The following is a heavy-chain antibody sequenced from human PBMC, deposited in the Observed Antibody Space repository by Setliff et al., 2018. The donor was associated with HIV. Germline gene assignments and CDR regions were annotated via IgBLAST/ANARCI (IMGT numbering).Heavy chain of an antibody. J-gene: IGHJ6*02. CDR3: ARGFNFWSGYSIDYYYGMDV. Sequence: EASVKVSCKASGYTFTSYDINWVRQATGQGLEWMGWMNPNSGNTGYAQKFQGRVTMTRNTSISTAYMELSSLRSEDTAVYYCARGFNFWSGYSIDYYYGMDVWGQGTTVTVSS. D-gene: IGHD3-3*01. CDR2: MNPNSGNT. V-gene: IGHV1-8*02. CDR1: GYTFTSYD.